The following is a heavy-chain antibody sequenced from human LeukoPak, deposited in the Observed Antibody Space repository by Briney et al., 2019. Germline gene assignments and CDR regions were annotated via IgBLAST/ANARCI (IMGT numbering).Heavy chain of an antibody. CDR1: GFTFDDYA. D-gene: IGHD3-22*01. CDR3: AKDLHYYDSSGYYGTFDY. J-gene: IGHJ4*02. V-gene: IGHV3-43*02. Sequence: GGSLGLSCAASGFTFDDYAMHWVRQAPGKGLEWVSLISGDGGSTYYADSVKGRFTISRDNSKNSLYLQMNSLRTEDTALYYCAKDLHYYDSSGYYGTFDYWGQGTLVTVSS. CDR2: ISGDGGST.